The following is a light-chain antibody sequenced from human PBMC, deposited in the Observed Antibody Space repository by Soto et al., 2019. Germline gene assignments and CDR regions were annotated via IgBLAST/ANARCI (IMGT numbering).Light chain of an antibody. Sequence: QSALTQPASLSGSPGQSITISCTGTSSDVGGYNYVSWYQQYPGKAPKLMIYDVSNRPSGVSDRFSGSKSGNTASLTISGLQAEDEADYYCSSYTNSNTLVFGTGTKLTVL. CDR1: SSDVGGYNY. CDR3: SSYTNSNTLV. CDR2: DVS. J-gene: IGLJ1*01. V-gene: IGLV2-14*01.